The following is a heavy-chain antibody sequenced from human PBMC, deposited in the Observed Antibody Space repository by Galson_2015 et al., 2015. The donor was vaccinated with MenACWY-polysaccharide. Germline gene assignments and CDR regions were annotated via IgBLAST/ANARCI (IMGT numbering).Heavy chain of an antibody. Sequence: SLRLSCAASGFTFSSYGMHWVRQAPGKGLEWVAVISYDGSNKYYADSVKGRFTISRDNSKNTLCLQMNSLRAEDTAVYYCAKSQYSYVQVRDFNQNSLDYWGQGTLVTVSS. CDR2: ISYDGSNK. V-gene: IGHV3-30*18. D-gene: IGHD5-18*01. CDR3: AKSQYSYVQVRDFNQNSLDY. CDR1: GFTFSSYG. J-gene: IGHJ4*02.